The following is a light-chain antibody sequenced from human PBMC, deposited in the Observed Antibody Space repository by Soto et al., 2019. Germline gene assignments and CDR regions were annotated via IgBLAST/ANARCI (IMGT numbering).Light chain of an antibody. CDR2: GAS. Sequence: EIVLTQSPGTLSLSPGERATPSCRASQSVTSSYLAWYQQKPGQAPRLLIYGASSRATGIPDRFSGSGSGTDFTLTISRLEPEDFAVYYCQHYGSSPFTFGPGTKVDIK. V-gene: IGKV3-20*01. CDR3: QHYGSSPFT. CDR1: QSVTSSY. J-gene: IGKJ3*01.